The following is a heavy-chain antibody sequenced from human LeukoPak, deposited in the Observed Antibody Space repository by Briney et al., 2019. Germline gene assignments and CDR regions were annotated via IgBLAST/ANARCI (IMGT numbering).Heavy chain of an antibody. CDR3: ARARVSTEQPARFDP. V-gene: IGHV3-21*01. CDR2: ISSSSSYI. D-gene: IGHD5/OR15-5a*01. Sequence: PGGSLRLSCAASGFTFSSYSMNWVRQAPGKGLEWVSSISSSSSYIYYADSVKGRFTISRDNAKNSLYLQMNSLRAEDTAVYYCARARVSTEQPARFDPWGQGTLVTVSS. CDR1: GFTFSSYS. J-gene: IGHJ5*02.